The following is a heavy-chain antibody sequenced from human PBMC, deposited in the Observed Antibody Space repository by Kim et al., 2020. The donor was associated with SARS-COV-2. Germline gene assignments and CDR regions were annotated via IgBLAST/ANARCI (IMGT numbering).Heavy chain of an antibody. CDR3: AKSGWSYYCYGMDV. D-gene: IGHD6-19*01. V-gene: IGHV3-30*02. J-gene: IGHJ6*02. Sequence: DSVKGRFTISRDNSKNTLYLQMNSLRAEDTAVYYCAKSGWSYYCYGMDVWGQGTTVTVSS.